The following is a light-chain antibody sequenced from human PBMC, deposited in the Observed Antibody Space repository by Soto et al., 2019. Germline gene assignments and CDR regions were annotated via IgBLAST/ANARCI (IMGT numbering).Light chain of an antibody. CDR2: TNN. Sequence: QSVLTQPPSASGTPGQRVTISCSGRNSNIGSNYVYWYQQVPGTAPKLLIYTNNQRPSGVPDRFSGSKSATSASLAIGGLRSEDEADYYCAAWYDSLSGGVFGGGTKLTVL. CDR3: AAWYDSLSGGV. V-gene: IGLV1-47*01. CDR1: NSNIGSNY. J-gene: IGLJ3*02.